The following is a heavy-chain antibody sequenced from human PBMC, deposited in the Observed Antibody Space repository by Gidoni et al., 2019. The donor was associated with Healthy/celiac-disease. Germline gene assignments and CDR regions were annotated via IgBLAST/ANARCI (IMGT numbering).Heavy chain of an antibody. J-gene: IGHJ4*02. CDR1: GGSFSGYY. V-gene: IGHV4-34*01. CDR3: ARGTRYSSSRDFDY. CDR2: INHSGST. D-gene: IGHD6-13*01. Sequence: QVQLQQWGAGLLKPSETLSLTCAVYGGSFSGYYWRWIRQPPGKGLEWIGEINHSGSTNYNPYIKRRGTRSVDKYKNQFSLKLSSVTAADTAGYYWARGTRYSSSRDFDYWGQGTLVTVSS.